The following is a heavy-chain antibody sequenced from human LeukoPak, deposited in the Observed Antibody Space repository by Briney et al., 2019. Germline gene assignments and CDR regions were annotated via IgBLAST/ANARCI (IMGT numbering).Heavy chain of an antibody. V-gene: IGHV3-72*01. CDR2: IRNKASSYTT. J-gene: IGHJ4*02. D-gene: IGHD6-13*01. CDR3: ARGTAAAGSPDFDY. CDR1: GFTFSDHY. Sequence: GGSLRLSCAASGFTFSDHYMDWVRQAPGKGLEGVGRIRNKASSYTTEYAASVKGRFTISRDGSKNSLYLQMNSLKTEDTAVYYCARGTAAAGSPDFDYWGQGTLVTVSS.